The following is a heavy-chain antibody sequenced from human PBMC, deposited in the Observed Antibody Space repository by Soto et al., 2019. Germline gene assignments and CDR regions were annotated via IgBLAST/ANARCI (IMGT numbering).Heavy chain of an antibody. CDR2: VSYDGSNK. Sequence: PGGSLRLSCAASGFTFSKYGMHWVRQAPGKGLEWVAVVSYDGSNKYYADSVKGRFTISRDNSKNTLYLQMNSLRAEDTAVYYCAKDISEWRTYGDTVTWGQGTLVTVSS. J-gene: IGHJ5*02. D-gene: IGHD4-17*01. CDR1: GFTFSKYG. V-gene: IGHV3-30*18. CDR3: AKDISEWRTYGDTVT.